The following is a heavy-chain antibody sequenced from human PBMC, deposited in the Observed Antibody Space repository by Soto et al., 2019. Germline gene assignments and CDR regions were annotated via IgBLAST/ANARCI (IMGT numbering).Heavy chain of an antibody. D-gene: IGHD3-16*01. CDR2: VSYSGST. J-gene: IGHJ5*02. CDR1: GGSTGSSRYS. Sequence: QLQLQETGPGLVRPSETLSLTCTVSGGSTGSSRYSWGWIRQPPGNGLEWMGSVSYSGSTYYNPSLKSRVTISVYTSKNQVSLKLTSVTAADTAMYYCAGRTFGGDSWGQGTLVTVSS. V-gene: IGHV4-39*01. CDR3: AGRTFGGDS.